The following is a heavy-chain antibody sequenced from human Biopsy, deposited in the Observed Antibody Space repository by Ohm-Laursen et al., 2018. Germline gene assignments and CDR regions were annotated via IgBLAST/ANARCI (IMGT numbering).Heavy chain of an antibody. CDR1: GASINIAYY. CDR3: ARLGSGDYFPTFFDF. D-gene: IGHD5-12*01. J-gene: IGHJ4*02. CDR2: IFYSANT. V-gene: IGHV4-31*11. Sequence: SQTLSLTCAVSGASINIAYYWGWIRQPPGKGLEWIGNIFYSANTYYNPSLKSRVTISVDTSKNQFSLKLSSVTAADTAVYYCARLGSGDYFPTFFDFWGQGALVTVSS.